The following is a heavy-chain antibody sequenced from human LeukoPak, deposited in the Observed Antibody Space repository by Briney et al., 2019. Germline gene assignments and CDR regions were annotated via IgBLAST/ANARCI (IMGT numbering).Heavy chain of an antibody. CDR1: GYSFASYW. J-gene: IGHJ4*02. V-gene: IGHV5-51*01. CDR2: IYPGDSDT. CDR3: ARQWGDCSSTSCYSAY. D-gene: IGHD2-2*01. Sequence: NHGESLKISCKGSGYSFASYWIAWVRQMPGKRLEWMGIIYPGDSDTRYSPSFQGQVTISADKSISTAYLQWSSLKASDTAIYYCARQWGDCSSTSCYSAYWGQGTLVTVSS.